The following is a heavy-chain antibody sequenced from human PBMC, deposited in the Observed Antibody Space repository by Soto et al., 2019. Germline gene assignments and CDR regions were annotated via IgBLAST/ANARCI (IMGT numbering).Heavy chain of an antibody. J-gene: IGHJ4*02. V-gene: IGHV4-39*01. CDR3: ARRDGRDYFDY. CDR1: GGSISSSSYY. CDR2: IYYSGST. Sequence: SETLSLTCTVSGGSISSSSYYWGWIRQPPGKGLEWIGSIYYSGSTYYNPSLKSRVTISVDPSKNQFSLKLSSVTAADTAVYSGARRDGRDYFDYWGQGTPVTVSS.